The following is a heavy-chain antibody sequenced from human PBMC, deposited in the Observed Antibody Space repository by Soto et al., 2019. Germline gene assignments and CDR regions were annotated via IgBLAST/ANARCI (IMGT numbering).Heavy chain of an antibody. CDR2: INPKTGGT. V-gene: IGHV1-2*02. CDR3: ARDEIQLWFEGPPFDY. D-gene: IGHD5-18*01. CDR1: GYIFSGYY. Sequence: ASVKVSCKASGYIFSGYYIHWLRQAPGQGLEWMGWINPKTGGTKYTQKFQGRVTMTRDTSSSTAYMELSSLTSDDTAVYYCARDEIQLWFEGPPFDYWRQRTLVTVSS. J-gene: IGHJ4*02.